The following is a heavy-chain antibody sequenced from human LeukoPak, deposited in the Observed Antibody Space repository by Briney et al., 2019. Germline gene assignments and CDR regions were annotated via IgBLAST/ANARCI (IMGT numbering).Heavy chain of an antibody. Sequence: GGSLRLSCAASGFTFSDYYMSWIRQAPGKGLEWVSYISSSGSTIYYADSVKGRFTISRDNAKNSLYLQMNSLRAEDTAVYYCAKDVSVGAEHFDYWGQGTLVTVSS. J-gene: IGHJ4*02. CDR1: GFTFSDYY. CDR2: ISSSGSTI. V-gene: IGHV3-11*01. D-gene: IGHD1-26*01. CDR3: AKDVSVGAEHFDY.